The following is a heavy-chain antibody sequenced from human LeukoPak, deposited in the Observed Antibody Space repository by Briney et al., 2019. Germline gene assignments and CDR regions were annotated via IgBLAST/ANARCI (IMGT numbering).Heavy chain of an antibody. D-gene: IGHD4-17*01. CDR1: GFTFSSYS. J-gene: IGHJ4*02. CDR2: ISGSSSTI. Sequence: GGSLRLSCAASGFTFSSYSMNWVRQAPGKGLEWGSYISGSSSTIYYADSVKGRFTIPRDNAKNSLYLQMNSLRAEDTAVYYCARAMTTVTNELDYWGQGPLVTVSS. V-gene: IGHV3-48*04. CDR3: ARAMTTVTNELDY.